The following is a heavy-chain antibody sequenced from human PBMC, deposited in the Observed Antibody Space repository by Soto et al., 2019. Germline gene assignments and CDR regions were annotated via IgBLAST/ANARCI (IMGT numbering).Heavy chain of an antibody. D-gene: IGHD1-26*01. V-gene: IGHV1-24*01. CDR3: ATVPSGSGSYYVRLPDAFDI. CDR1: GYTLTELS. J-gene: IGHJ3*02. Sequence: GASVKVSCKVSGYTLTELSMHWVRQAPGKGLEWMGGFDPEDGETIYAQKFQGRVTMTEDTSTDTAYMELSSLRSEDTAVYYCATVPSGSGSYYVRLPDAFDIWGQGTMVTVSS. CDR2: FDPEDGET.